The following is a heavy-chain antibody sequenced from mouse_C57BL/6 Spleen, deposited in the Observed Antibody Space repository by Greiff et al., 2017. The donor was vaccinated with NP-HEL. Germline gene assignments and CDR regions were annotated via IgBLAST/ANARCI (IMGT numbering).Heavy chain of an antibody. V-gene: IGHV1-82*01. CDR2: IYPGDGDT. D-gene: IGHD3-3*01. Sequence: VQLQQSGPELVKPGASVKISCKASGYAFSSSWMNWVKQRPGKGLEWIGRIYPGDGDTNYNGKFKGKATLTADKSSSTAYMQLSSLTSEDSAVYFCAREEGDGGYFDVWGTGTTVTVSS. CDR1: GYAFSSSW. J-gene: IGHJ1*03. CDR3: AREEGDGGYFDV.